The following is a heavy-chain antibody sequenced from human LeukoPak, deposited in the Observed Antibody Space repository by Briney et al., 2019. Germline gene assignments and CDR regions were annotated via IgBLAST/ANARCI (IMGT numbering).Heavy chain of an antibody. V-gene: IGHV4-59*01. CDR2: IYYSGST. D-gene: IGHD1-1*01. CDR1: GGSISSYY. CDR3: ARDLLDHFDY. Sequence: SETLSLTCTVSGGSISSYYWSWIRQPPGKGLEWIGFIYYSGSTNYNPSLKSRVTISIDTSKNQFSLKLSSVTAADTAVYYCARDLLDHFDYWGQGSLVSVCS. J-gene: IGHJ4*02.